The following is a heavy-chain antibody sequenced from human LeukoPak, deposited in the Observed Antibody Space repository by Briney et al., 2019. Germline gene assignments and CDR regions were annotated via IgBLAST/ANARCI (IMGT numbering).Heavy chain of an antibody. CDR2: INHSGST. CDR3: ARHNARVYYFDY. V-gene: IGHV4-34*01. J-gene: IGHJ4*02. D-gene: IGHD2-8*01. Sequence: SVTLSLTCAVYGGSFSGNYWSWIRQPPGKGLEWIGEINHSGSTNYNPSLKSRVAISVDTSKNQFSLKLSSVTAADTAVYYCARHNARVYYFDYWGQGTLVTVSS. CDR1: GGSFSGNY.